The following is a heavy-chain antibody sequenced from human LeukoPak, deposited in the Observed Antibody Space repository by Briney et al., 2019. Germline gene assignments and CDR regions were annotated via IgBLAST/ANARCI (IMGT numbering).Heavy chain of an antibody. Sequence: PSETLSLTCTVSGGSISSYYWSWIRQPAGKGLEWIGRIYTSGSTNYNPSLKSRVTMSVDTSKNQFSLKLSSVTAADTAVYYCARVVPAAPHDSYYMDVWGKGTTVTVSS. V-gene: IGHV4-4*07. CDR1: GGSISSYY. D-gene: IGHD2-2*01. CDR2: IYTSGST. J-gene: IGHJ6*03. CDR3: ARVVPAAPHDSYYMDV.